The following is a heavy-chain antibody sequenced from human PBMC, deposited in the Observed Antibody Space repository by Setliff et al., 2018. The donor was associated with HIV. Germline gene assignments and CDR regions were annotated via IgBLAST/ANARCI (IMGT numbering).Heavy chain of an antibody. D-gene: IGHD3-22*01. CDR3: ARLRITMIMMLNYFDY. Sequence: LFLTCAVYGGSFSGYYWTWIRQPPGRGLEWIGEIIHSGGTNYNRSLKSRVTISVDTSKNQFSLNLSSVTAADTAVYFCARLRITMIMMLNYFDYWGQGTLVTVSS. J-gene: IGHJ4*02. V-gene: IGHV4-34*12. CDR2: IIHSGGT. CDR1: GGSFSGYY.